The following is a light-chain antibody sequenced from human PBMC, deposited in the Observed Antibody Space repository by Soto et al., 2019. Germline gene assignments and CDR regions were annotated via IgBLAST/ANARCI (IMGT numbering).Light chain of an antibody. V-gene: IGKV3D-15*01. CDR1: QSVKTF. CDR3: QQYYNYPIT. Sequence: EIVMPQSPATLSVSPGERATLSCRASQSVKTFLVWYQQRPGQAPRLLIYDASHRAAGIPARFSGSGSGTDFTLTFSRLQSEDFATYYCQQYYNYPITFGQGTRLEIK. J-gene: IGKJ5*01. CDR2: DAS.